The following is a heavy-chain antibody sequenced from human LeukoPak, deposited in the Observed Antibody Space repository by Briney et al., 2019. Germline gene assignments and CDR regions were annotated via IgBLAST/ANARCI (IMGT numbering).Heavy chain of an antibody. Sequence: GGSLRLSCAASGFTFSSYAMSWVRQTPGKGLEWVSAISASGGTTYYADSVKGWFTISRDNSKNTLYLQMNSLRVEDTAVYYCAKDTSVAGLPDNWGQGTLVTVSS. CDR2: ISASGGTT. CDR3: AKDTSVAGLPDN. D-gene: IGHD2-15*01. J-gene: IGHJ4*02. CDR1: GFTFSSYA. V-gene: IGHV3-23*01.